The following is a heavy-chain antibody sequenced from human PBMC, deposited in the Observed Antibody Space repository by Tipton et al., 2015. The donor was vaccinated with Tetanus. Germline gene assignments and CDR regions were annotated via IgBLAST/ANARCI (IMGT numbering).Heavy chain of an antibody. J-gene: IGHJ3*01. CDR2: ISHSGSS. D-gene: IGHD5-24*01. V-gene: IGHV4-34*01. CDR1: SGSLSGHF. Sequence: TLSLTCAVSSGSLSGHFWNWVRQSPGKGLEWIGEISHSGSSSYSPSLKSRVTISVDTSKNQFSLRLRSVAAADTAVYYCARGGRDAYNNPLGAFDVWGRGTTVTVSS. CDR3: ARGGRDAYNNPLGAFDV.